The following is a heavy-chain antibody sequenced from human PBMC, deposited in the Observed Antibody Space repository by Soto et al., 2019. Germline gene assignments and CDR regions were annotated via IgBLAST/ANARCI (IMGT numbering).Heavy chain of an antibody. J-gene: IGHJ4*02. CDR1: GYTFTGYY. D-gene: IGHD6-6*01. V-gene: IGHV1-2*02. Sequence: ASVKVSCKTSGYTFTGYYLNWVRQAPGRGLEWVGWVNPKTGDTNNAQKFQGRVTMTTDTSISTGYMELSGLKSDDTAVYYCVTGDHLVRWGQGTRVTVSS. CDR2: VNPKTGDT. CDR3: VTGDHLVR.